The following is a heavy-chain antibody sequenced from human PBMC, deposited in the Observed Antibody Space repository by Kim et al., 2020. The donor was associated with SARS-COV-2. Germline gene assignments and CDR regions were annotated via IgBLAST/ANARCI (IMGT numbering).Heavy chain of an antibody. Sequence: SETLSLTCTVSGGSISSYYWSWIRQPPGKGLEWIGYIYYSGSTNYNPSLKSRVTISVDTSKNQFSLKLSSVTAADTAVYYCARDRGNGDYGMDVWGQGTTVTVSS. CDR2: IYYSGST. CDR3: ARDRGNGDYGMDV. D-gene: IGHD1-1*01. J-gene: IGHJ6*02. V-gene: IGHV4-59*13. CDR1: GGSISSYY.